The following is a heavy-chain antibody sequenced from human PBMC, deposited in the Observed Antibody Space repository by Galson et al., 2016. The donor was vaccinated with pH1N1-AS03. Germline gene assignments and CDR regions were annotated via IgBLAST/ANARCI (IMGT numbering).Heavy chain of an antibody. D-gene: IGHD1-1*01. CDR3: AGGTSDAFDI. Sequence: SVKVSCKASDYTYTISWVRQAPGQGLEWMGYISTYNSETHYSQKFRGRITMTTDTSTRIAYMELRSLTSDDTALYFCAGGTSDAFDIWGQGTVVTVSS. CDR1: DYTYT. J-gene: IGHJ3*02. CDR2: ISTYNSET. V-gene: IGHV1-18*01.